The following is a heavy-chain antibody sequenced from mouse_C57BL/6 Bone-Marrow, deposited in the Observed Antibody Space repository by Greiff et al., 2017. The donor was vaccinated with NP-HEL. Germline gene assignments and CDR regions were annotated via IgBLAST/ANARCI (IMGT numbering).Heavy chain of an antibody. D-gene: IGHD2-4*01. CDR2: INPYNGGT. V-gene: IGHV1-19*01. CDR3: ARGGDDYPYWYFDV. J-gene: IGHJ1*03. CDR1: GYTFTDYY. Sequence: EVQRVESGPVLVKPGASVKMSCKASGYTFTDYYMNWVKQSHGKSLEWIGVINPYNGGTSYNQKFKGKATLTVDKSSSTAYMELNSLTSEDSAVYYCARGGDDYPYWYFDVWGTGTTVTVSS.